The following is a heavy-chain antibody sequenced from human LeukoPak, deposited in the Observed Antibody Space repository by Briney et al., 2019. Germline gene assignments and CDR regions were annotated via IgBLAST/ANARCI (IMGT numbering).Heavy chain of an antibody. Sequence: PGGSLRLSCAASGFTFSSYAMSWVRQAPGKGLEWVAAISGSGGSTYYADSVKGRFTISRDNSKNTPYLQMNSLRAEDTAVYYCAKDVEMAPSYAFGIWGQGTMVTVSS. CDR3: AKDVEMAPSYAFGI. CDR2: ISGSGGST. D-gene: IGHD5-24*01. V-gene: IGHV3-23*01. J-gene: IGHJ3*02. CDR1: GFTFSSYA.